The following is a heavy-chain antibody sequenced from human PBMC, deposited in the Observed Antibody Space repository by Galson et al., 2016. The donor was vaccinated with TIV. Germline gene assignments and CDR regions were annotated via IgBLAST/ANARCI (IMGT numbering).Heavy chain of an antibody. CDR2: IGADNRIT. CDR1: GYTFTSSG. V-gene: IGHV1-18*01. CDR3: ARGQREAAIPIFDF. D-gene: IGHD2-2*02. Sequence: QSGAEVTKPGESLRISCKASGYTFTSSGISWVRQAPGQGLEWMGWIGADNRITNYAQKPQGRVTMTTDTSTTTAYMELRSLTFNDTAVYYCARGQREAAIPIFDFWGQGTPVTVSS. J-gene: IGHJ4*02.